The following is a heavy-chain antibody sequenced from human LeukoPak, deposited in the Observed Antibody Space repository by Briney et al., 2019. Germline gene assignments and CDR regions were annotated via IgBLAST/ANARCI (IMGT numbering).Heavy chain of an antibody. D-gene: IGHD1-26*01. J-gene: IGHJ4*02. Sequence: PGGSLRLSCAASGFTFSSYSMNWVRQAPGKGLEWVSSISSSSSYIYYADSVKGRFTISRDNAKNSLSLQMNSLRAEDTAVYYCASIYSGSYPFVDYWGQGTLVTVSS. CDR1: GFTFSSYS. CDR2: ISSSSSYI. V-gene: IGHV3-21*01. CDR3: ASIYSGSYPFVDY.